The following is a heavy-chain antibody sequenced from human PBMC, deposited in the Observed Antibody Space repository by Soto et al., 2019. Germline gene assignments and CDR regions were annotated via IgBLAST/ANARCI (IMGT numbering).Heavy chain of an antibody. D-gene: IGHD3-10*01. CDR2: IAKVGTDS. CDR1: EFTFSGRS. Sequence: EVQLVESGGGLVQPGGSLRLSCAASEFTFSGRSVHWVRQAPGKGLVWVSGIAKVGTDSTYADSVKGRFTSSRDNAKNTVYLQLNGLRVEDTAVYYCARGWFGPDVWGKGPTVTVSS. J-gene: IGHJ6*03. CDR3: ARGWFGPDV. V-gene: IGHV3-74*01.